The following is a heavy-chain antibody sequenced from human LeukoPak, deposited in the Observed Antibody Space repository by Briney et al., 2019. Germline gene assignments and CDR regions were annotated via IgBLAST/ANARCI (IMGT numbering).Heavy chain of an antibody. CDR2: ISSSSSYI. J-gene: IGHJ4*02. CDR3: ARERPTYYDYVWGSYRYGPYYFDY. Sequence: GGSLRLSCAASGFILSSNTMNWVRQAPGKGLEWVSSISSSSSYIYYADSVKGRFTISRDNAKNSLFLQMNSPRAEDTAVYYCARERPTYYDYVWGSYRYGPYYFDYWGQGTLVTVSS. CDR1: GFILSSNT. D-gene: IGHD3-16*02. V-gene: IGHV3-21*01.